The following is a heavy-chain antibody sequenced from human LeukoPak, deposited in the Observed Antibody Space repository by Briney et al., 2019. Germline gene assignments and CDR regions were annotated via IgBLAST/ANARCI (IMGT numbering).Heavy chain of an antibody. D-gene: IGHD6-19*01. CDR2: IYSGGRT. CDR3: ARVPPALSGWEIYFDY. J-gene: IGHJ4*02. V-gene: IGHV3-53*01. Sequence: PGGSLRLSCAASGFTFSDYYMSWLRQAPGKGVEGVSVIYSGGRTYYSDSVKGRFTISRDNSKNTLYLQMNSLRAEDTAVYYCARVPPALSGWEIYFDYWGQGTLVTVSS. CDR1: GFTFSDYY.